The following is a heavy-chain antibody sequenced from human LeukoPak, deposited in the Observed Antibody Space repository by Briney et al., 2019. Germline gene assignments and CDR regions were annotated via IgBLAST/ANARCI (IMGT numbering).Heavy chain of an antibody. D-gene: IGHD1-26*01. CDR1: GFPFDDKA. CDR3: VKDIGSGSYRYGGYFDY. Sequence: PGGSLRLXCAASGFPFDDKAMHWVRQAPGKGLEWVAGISRNSDSTGYADSVKGRFTISRDNAKNSLYLQMNTLRAEDMALYYCVKDIGSGSYRYGGYFDYWGQGTLVTVSS. J-gene: IGHJ4*02. CDR2: ISRNSDST. V-gene: IGHV3-9*03.